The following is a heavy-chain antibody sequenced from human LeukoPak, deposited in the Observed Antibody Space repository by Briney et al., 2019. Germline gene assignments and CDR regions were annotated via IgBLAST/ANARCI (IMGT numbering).Heavy chain of an antibody. CDR2: VSSSGSTI. CDR3: ARDQGSSGYYYFDY. V-gene: IGHV3-48*03. J-gene: IGHJ4*02. Sequence: GGSLRLTCAASGFTFSSYEMNWVRQAPGKGLEWVSYVSSSGSTIYYADSVKGRFTISRDNAKNSLYLQMNSLRAEDTAVYYCARDQGSSGYYYFDYWGQGTLVTVSS. CDR1: GFTFSSYE. D-gene: IGHD6-19*01.